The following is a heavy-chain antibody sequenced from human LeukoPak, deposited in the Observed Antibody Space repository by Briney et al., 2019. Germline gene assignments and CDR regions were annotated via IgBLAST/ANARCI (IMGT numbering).Heavy chain of an antibody. D-gene: IGHD3-22*01. CDR1: GGSISSYY. Sequence: PSETLSLTCTVSGGSISSYYWSWIRQPPGKGLEWIGNIYYSGSTNYNPSLKGRVSMSADTSRTQFSLTLSSVTAADTALYYCARGSTMTPLDYWGQGTPVTVSS. CDR3: ARGSTMTPLDY. V-gene: IGHV4-59*01. CDR2: IYYSGST. J-gene: IGHJ4*02.